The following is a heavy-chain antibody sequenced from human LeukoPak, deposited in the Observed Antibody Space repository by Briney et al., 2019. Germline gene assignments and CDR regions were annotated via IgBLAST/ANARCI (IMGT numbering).Heavy chain of an antibody. D-gene: IGHD3-9*01. V-gene: IGHV4-59*01. CDR3: ARVTGPHAFDI. Sequence: SETLSLTCTVSGGSISNYYWSWIRQPPGKGLEWIGYISYIGSTKYNPSLKSRVTISEDTSKKQFSLKLSSVTAADTAVYYCARVTGPHAFDIWGQGTMVTVSS. CDR1: GGSISNYY. J-gene: IGHJ3*02. CDR2: ISYIGST.